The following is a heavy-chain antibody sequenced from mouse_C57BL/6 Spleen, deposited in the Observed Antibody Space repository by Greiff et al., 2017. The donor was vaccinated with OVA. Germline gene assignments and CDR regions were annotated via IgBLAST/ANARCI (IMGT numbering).Heavy chain of an antibody. D-gene: IGHD2-4*01. Sequence: EVQVVESGGGLVKPGGSLKLSCAASGFTFSSYAMSWVRQTPEKRLEWVATISDGGSYTYYPDNVKGRFTISRDNAKNNQYLQMSHLKSEDTAMYYCATLYEYDGEGFADWGQGTLVTVSA. CDR3: ATLYEYDGEGFAD. V-gene: IGHV5-4*01. J-gene: IGHJ3*01. CDR1: GFTFSSYA. CDR2: ISDGGSYT.